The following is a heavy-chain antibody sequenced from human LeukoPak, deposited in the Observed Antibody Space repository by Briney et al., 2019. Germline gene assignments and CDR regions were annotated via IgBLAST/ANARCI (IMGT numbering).Heavy chain of an antibody. J-gene: IGHJ5*02. CDR3: ARRTDSGSYNWFDH. CDR1: GGSFSGYH. D-gene: IGHD1-26*01. CDR2: IQNSDT. V-gene: IGHV4-59*10. Sequence: SETLSLTCAVYGGSFSGYHWNWIRQPAGKGLEWIGRIQNSDTNYNPSLKSRVIISVDTSKKQFSLKLSSVTAADTAVYYCARRTDSGSYNWFDHWGQGTLVTVSS.